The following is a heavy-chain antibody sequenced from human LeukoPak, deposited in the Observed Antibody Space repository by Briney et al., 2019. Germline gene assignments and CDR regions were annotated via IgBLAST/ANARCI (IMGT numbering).Heavy chain of an antibody. CDR2: INHSGST. D-gene: IGHD6-13*01. V-gene: IGHV4-34*01. Sequence: SSETLSLTCTVSGGSISSYYWSWIRQPPGKGLEWIGEINHSGSTNYNPSLKSRVTISVDTSKNQFSLKLSSVTAADTAVYYCARAHSSSWYGTSYYYYGMDVWGQGTTVTAS. CDR1: GGSISSYY. J-gene: IGHJ6*02. CDR3: ARAHSSSWYGTSYYYYGMDV.